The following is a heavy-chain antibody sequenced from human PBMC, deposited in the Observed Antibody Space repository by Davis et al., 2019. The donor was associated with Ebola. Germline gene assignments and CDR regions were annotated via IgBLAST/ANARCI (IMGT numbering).Heavy chain of an antibody. J-gene: IGHJ6*02. V-gene: IGHV1-69*06. CDR1: SGTFSSYA. Sequence: VFCNASSGTFSSYAISWVRQAPGQGLEWTGGIIPIFGTANYAQKFQGRVTITADKSTSTAYMELSSLRSEDTAVYYCARGIVVVVAATPRYYYGMDVWGQGTTVTFSS. D-gene: IGHD2-15*01. CDR2: IIPIFGTA. CDR3: ARGIVVVVAATPRYYYGMDV.